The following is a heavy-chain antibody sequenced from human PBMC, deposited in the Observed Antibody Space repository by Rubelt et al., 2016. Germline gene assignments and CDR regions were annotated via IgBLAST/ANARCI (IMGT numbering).Heavy chain of an antibody. J-gene: IGHJ5*02. V-gene: IGHV4-4*02. D-gene: IGHD5-24*01. CDR3: AREAVEMATITHNWFDP. CDR1: GGSISSSNW. CDR2: IYHSGST. Sequence: QVQLQESGPGLVKPSGTLSLTCAVSGGSISSSNWWSWVRQPPGKGLEWIGEIYHSGSTNYNPFLKGQVTISVDTAKNQFSLKLSSVTAADTAVYYCAREAVEMATITHNWFDPWGQGTLVTVSS.